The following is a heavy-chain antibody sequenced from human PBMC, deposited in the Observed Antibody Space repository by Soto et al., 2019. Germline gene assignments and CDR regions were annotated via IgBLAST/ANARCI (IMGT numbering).Heavy chain of an antibody. V-gene: IGHV5-51*01. D-gene: IGHD1-26*01. CDR2: IYPGDSDT. CDR1: GYSFTSYW. CDR3: ARRRHVGAQRDYYYGMDV. Sequence: GESLKISCKGSGYSFTSYWIGWVRQMPGKGLEWMGIIYPGDSDTRYSPSFQGQVTISADKSISTAYLQWSSLKASDTAMYYCARRRHVGAQRDYYYGMDVWGQGTTVTVSS. J-gene: IGHJ6*02.